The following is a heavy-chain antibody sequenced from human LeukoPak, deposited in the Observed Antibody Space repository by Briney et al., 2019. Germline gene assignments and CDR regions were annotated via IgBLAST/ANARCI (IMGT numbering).Heavy chain of an antibody. CDR1: GFTFNIYG. CDR2: ISSDARRT. Sequence: QPGGSLRLSCAASGFTFNIYGMSWVRQAPGKGLEWVSSISSDARRTYYAESVKGRFTISRDNSKNTVYLQMNSLRAGDTAVYSCAKGGLGAVDYFDPWGQGTLVTVSS. V-gene: IGHV3-23*01. J-gene: IGHJ5*02. CDR3: AKGGLGAVDYFDP. D-gene: IGHD6-19*01.